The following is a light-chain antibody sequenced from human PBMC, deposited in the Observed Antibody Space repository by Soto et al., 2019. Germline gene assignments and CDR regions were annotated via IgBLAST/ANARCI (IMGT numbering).Light chain of an antibody. V-gene: IGKV1-5*03. CDR1: QSISTW. Sequence: DTQMTQSPSTLSASVGDRVTITCRASQSISTWLAWYQQIPGRAPKLLIYKASSLQSGVPSRFSGSGSGTEFTLTNSSLQPDDFATYYCQQYSSSFSTFGQGTKVEIK. J-gene: IGKJ1*01. CDR2: KAS. CDR3: QQYSSSFST.